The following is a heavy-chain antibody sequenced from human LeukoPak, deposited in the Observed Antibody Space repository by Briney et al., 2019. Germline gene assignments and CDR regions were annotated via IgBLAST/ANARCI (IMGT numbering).Heavy chain of an antibody. V-gene: IGHV3-23*01. D-gene: IGHD4-23*01. Sequence: GGSLRLSCAASGSTFSSYAMSWVRQAPGKGLEWVSSASGSGGSTYYADSVKGRFTISRDNSKNTLYLQMNSLRAEDTAVYYCAKDLGSVVTPPSLDYWGQGTLVTVSS. J-gene: IGHJ4*02. CDR1: GSTFSSYA. CDR3: AKDLGSVVTPPSLDY. CDR2: ASGSGGST.